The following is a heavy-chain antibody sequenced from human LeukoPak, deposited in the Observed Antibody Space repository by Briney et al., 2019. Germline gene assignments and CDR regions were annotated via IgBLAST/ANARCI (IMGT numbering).Heavy chain of an antibody. D-gene: IGHD3-22*01. Sequence: PGGSLRLSCAVSGITLSNYGMSWVRQAPGKGLEWVAGISGSGGSTNYADSVKGRFTISRDNPKNTLFLQMKSLRAEDTVVYFCAKRGVVIRVILVGFHKETYYFDSWGQGALVTVSS. CDR3: AKRGVVIRVILVGFHKETYYFDS. CDR2: ISGSGGST. J-gene: IGHJ4*02. V-gene: IGHV3-23*01. CDR1: GITLSNYG.